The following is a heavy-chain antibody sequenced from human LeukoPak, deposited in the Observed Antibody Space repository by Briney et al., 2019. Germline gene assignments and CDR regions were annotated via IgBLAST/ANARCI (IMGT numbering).Heavy chain of an antibody. Sequence: PGGSLRLSCAASGFTFSSYGMHWVRQAPGKGLEWVAVIWYDGSNKYYADSVKGRFTISRDNSKNTLYLQMNSLRAEDTAVYYCARGGRDSSSWYGSFDYWGQGTLVTVSS. D-gene: IGHD6-13*01. CDR1: GFTFSSYG. J-gene: IGHJ4*02. CDR2: IWYDGSNK. CDR3: ARGGRDSSSWYGSFDY. V-gene: IGHV3-33*01.